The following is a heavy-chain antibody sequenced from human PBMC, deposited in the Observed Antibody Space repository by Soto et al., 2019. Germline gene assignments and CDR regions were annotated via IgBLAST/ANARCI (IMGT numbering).Heavy chain of an antibody. D-gene: IGHD3-16*01. CDR3: ARADGREFDYDDVWGTRGDWFDP. J-gene: IGHJ5*02. CDR1: GASVTSGLYY. V-gene: IGHV4-61*01. CDR2: IYDGGGS. Sequence: QVQLQESGPGLVTPAETLSLTCSVSGASVTSGLYYWTWIRQPPGRGLEWMGFIYDGGGSNYSPSLRGRVTMSVDSSKDQLSLYLTSVTAADTAVYYCARADGREFDYDDVWGTRGDWFDPWGQGTLVTVSS.